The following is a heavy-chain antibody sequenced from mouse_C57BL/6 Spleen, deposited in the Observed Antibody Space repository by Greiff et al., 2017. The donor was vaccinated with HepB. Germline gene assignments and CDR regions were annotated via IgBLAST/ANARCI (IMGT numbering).Heavy chain of an antibody. CDR2: IWSDGST. D-gene: IGHD1-1*02. V-gene: IGHV2-6*03. J-gene: IGHJ4*01. CDR3: ARPSWSHYYAMDY. Sequence: QVQLKESGPGLVAPSQSLSITCTVSGFSLTSYGVHWVRQPPGKGLEWLVVIWSDGSTTYNSALKSRLSISKDNSKSQVFLKMNSLQTDDTAMYYCARPSWSHYYAMDYWGQGTSVTVSS. CDR1: GFSLTSYG.